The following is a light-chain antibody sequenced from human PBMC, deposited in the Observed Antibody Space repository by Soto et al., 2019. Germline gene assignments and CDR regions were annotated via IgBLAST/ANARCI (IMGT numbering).Light chain of an antibody. J-gene: IGLJ2*01. CDR1: SSDVGGYNF. V-gene: IGLV2-14*01. CDR2: EVT. Sequence: QSVLTQPASVSGSPGQSITISCTGSSSDVGGYNFVSWYQPFPGKAPQLIIYEVTRRPSEISDRFSGSKSGNTASLTISGLQAEDEADYFCSSYTTTSSVIFGGGTKVTVL. CDR3: SSYTTTSSVI.